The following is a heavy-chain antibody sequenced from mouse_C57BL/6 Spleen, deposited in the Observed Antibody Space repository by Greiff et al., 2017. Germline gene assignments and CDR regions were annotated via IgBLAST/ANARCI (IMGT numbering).Heavy chain of an antibody. CDR2: ISAGGSYT. Sequence: EVNLVESGGGLVKPGGSLKLSCAASGFTFSSYAMSWVRQTPEKRLEWVATISAGGSYTYYPANVKGRFTIASDNAKNNLYLQMSHLRSEDTAMYCCAREDWEEAYWGQGTLVTVSA. V-gene: IGHV5-4*01. D-gene: IGHD4-1*01. CDR1: GFTFSSYA. CDR3: AREDWEEAY. J-gene: IGHJ3*01.